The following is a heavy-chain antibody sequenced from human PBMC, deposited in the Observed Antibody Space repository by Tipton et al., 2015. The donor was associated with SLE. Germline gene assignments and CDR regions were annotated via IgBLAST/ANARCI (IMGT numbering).Heavy chain of an antibody. CDR3: AREVGGPYYDFWSGYPDI. Sequence: TLSLTCTASGGSISSYYWSWIRQPAGKGLEWIGRIYTSGSTNYNPSLKSRVTMSVDTSKNQFSLKLSSVTAADTAVYYCAREVGGPYYDFWSGYPDIWGQGTMVTVSS. D-gene: IGHD3-3*01. CDR2: IYTSGST. CDR1: GGSISSYY. V-gene: IGHV4-4*07. J-gene: IGHJ3*02.